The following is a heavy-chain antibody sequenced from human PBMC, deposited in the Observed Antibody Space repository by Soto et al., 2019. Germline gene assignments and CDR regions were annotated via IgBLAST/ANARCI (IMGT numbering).Heavy chain of an antibody. Sequence: SETLSLTCTVSAAALSSGGYFYTWVRQPPGKGLEWLGYIYYSGGTNYNPSLKSRVTISLDKSKSQFSLRLISVTAADTAVYYCTREQSDDNYFDPWGQGTLVTVSS. CDR3: TREQSDDNYFDP. J-gene: IGHJ5*02. CDR2: IYYSGGT. CDR1: AAALSSGGYF. V-gene: IGHV4-61*08. D-gene: IGHD6-19*01.